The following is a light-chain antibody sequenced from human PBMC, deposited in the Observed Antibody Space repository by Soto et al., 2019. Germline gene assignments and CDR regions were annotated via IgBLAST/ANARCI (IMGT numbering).Light chain of an antibody. Sequence: DVLMTQSPSSVSASVGDRVSITCRASQGISGWLAWYQQKPGKAPKLLIYAASSLHSGVPSRFSGSGSGTDFTLTINTLQPEDFAAYYCQQVHIFPLTFGGGTKVEIK. CDR2: AAS. CDR3: QQVHIFPLT. J-gene: IGKJ4*01. V-gene: IGKV1-12*01. CDR1: QGISGW.